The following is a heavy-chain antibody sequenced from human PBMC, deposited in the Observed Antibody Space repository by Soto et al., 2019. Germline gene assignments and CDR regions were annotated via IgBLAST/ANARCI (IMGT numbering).Heavy chain of an antibody. CDR3: ARLPNKSPQN. Sequence: EVQLVESGGGLVQPGGSLRLSCVASGFTFSSYWMHWVRQAPGKGLVWVSSISNDGSSIYADPVKGRFTISRDNAKNTLYLQINSLRAEYTAVYYCARLPNKSPQNWGQGTLVIVSP. CDR1: GFTFSSYW. J-gene: IGHJ1*01. CDR2: ISNDGSS. V-gene: IGHV3-74*01.